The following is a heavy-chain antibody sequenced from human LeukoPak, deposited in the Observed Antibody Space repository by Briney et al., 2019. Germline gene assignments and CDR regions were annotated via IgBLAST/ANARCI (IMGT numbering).Heavy chain of an antibody. D-gene: IGHD6-19*01. Sequence: PGGSLRLSCAASGFTFDDYTMHWVRQAPGKGLEWVSLISWDGSTTYYADSVKGRFTISRDNSKDSLYLQMDSLTTEDTAFYYCAKKGVAVTSTGSYFDYWGQGTLVTVSS. CDR2: ISWDGSTT. J-gene: IGHJ4*02. CDR3: AKKGVAVTSTGSYFDY. CDR1: GFTFDDYT. V-gene: IGHV3-43*01.